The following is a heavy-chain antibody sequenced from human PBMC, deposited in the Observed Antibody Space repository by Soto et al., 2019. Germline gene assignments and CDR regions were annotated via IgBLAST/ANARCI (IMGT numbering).Heavy chain of an antibody. V-gene: IGHV4-34*01. CDR3: ARRPHITMGRGVPTYYYYYMDF. J-gene: IGHJ6*03. D-gene: IGHD3-10*01. CDR1: GGSFSGYY. Sequence: PSETLSLTCAVYGGSFSGYYWSWIRQPPGKGLEWIGEINHSGSTNYNPSLKSRVTISVDTSKNQFSLKLSSVTAADTAVYYCARRPHITMGRGVPTYYYYYMDFWGKGTTVTVSS. CDR2: INHSGST.